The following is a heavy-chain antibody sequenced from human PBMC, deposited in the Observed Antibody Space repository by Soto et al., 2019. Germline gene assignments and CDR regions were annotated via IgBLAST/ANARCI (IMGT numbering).Heavy chain of an antibody. CDR1: GGSISSHY. J-gene: IGHJ4*02. CDR2: IYYSGST. CDR3: ASSYYYDSSGYTPFDY. Sequence: SETLSLTCTVSGGSISSHYWSWIRQPPGKGLEWIGYIYYSGSTNYNPSLKSRVTISVDTSKNQFSLKLSSVTAADTAVYYCASSYYYDSSGYTPFDYWGQGTLVTVSS. V-gene: IGHV4-59*11. D-gene: IGHD3-22*01.